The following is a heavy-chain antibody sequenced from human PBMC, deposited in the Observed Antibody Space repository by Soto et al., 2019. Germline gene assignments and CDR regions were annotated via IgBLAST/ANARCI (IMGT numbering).Heavy chain of an antibody. V-gene: IGHV1-69*06. Sequence: ASVKVSCKISGDTFSLYPINWVRQAPGQGLEWLGNIIAIFPTANYAQQFQGRLTITADKLTSTSHMELRGLRSDDTAVYFCARDKDSGNNGYSRHWGQGTLVTVSS. CDR3: ARDKDSGNNGYSRH. CDR2: IIAIFPTA. CDR1: GDTFSLYP. J-gene: IGHJ4*02. D-gene: IGHD5-18*01.